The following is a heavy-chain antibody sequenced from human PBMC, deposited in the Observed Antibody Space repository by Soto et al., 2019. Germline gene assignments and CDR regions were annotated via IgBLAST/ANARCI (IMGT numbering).Heavy chain of an antibody. CDR3: ARDTYYYDSSGSLQWFDP. D-gene: IGHD3-22*01. V-gene: IGHV1-18*01. CDR2: ISAYNGNT. CDR1: GYTFTSYG. J-gene: IGHJ5*02. Sequence: ASVKVSCKASGYTFTSYGISWVRQAPGQGLEWMGWISAYNGNTNYAQELQGRVTMTTDTSTSTAYMELRSLRSDDTAVYYCARDTYYYDSSGSLQWFDPWGQGTLVTVSS.